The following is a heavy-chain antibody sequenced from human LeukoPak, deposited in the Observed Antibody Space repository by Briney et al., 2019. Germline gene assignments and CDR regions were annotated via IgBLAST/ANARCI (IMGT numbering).Heavy chain of an antibody. J-gene: IGHJ4*02. CDR2: VSWNSNSI. Sequence: GGSLRLSCAASGFTFDDYVTHWVRQAPGKGLEWVSSVSWNSNSIGYADSVKGRFTISRDNAKNSLYLQMTSLRAEDTAFYYCAKGEPSCGGDCLDSWGQGTLVTVSS. CDR3: AKGEPSCGGDCLDS. V-gene: IGHV3-9*01. D-gene: IGHD2-21*02. CDR1: GFTFDDYV.